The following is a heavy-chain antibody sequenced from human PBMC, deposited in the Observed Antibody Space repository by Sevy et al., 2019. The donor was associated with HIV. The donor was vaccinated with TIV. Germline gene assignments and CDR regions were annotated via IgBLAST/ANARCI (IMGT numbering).Heavy chain of an antibody. Sequence: GGSLRLSCAASGFPFSSYAMSWVRQAPGRGLEWVSTLIGGGRRTYYADSVTGRFIISRDNSRNTLYLQMNSLRAEDTAIYYSAKRRVQSGLSGGGANYGMDVCGRGTTVTVSS. D-gene: IGHD2-8*02. CDR2: LIGGGRRT. V-gene: IGHV3-23*01. CDR1: GFPFSSYA. CDR3: AKRRVQSGLSGGGANYGMDV. J-gene: IGHJ6*02.